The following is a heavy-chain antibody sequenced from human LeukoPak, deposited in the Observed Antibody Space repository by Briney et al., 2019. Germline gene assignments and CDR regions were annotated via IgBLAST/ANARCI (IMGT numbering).Heavy chain of an antibody. Sequence: GESLKISCKGSGYSFTSYWIAWVRQMPGKGLEWMGIIYPGDSDTRYSPSFQGQVTISADKSISTAYLQWSSLNISDTAIYYCARYTDHYYFDYWGQGTLVTVSS. CDR2: IYPGDSDT. CDR3: ARYTDHYYFDY. V-gene: IGHV5-51*01. CDR1: GYSFTSYW. J-gene: IGHJ4*02. D-gene: IGHD1-1*01.